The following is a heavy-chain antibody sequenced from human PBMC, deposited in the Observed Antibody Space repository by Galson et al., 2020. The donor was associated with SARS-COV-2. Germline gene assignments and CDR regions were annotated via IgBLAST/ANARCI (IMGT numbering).Heavy chain of an antibody. V-gene: IGHV1-24*01. Sequence: ASVTVSCKGSGYTLTELSMHWVRQAPGKGLEWMGGFDPEDGETIYAQKFQGRVTMTEDTSTDTAYMELSSLRSEDTAVYYCATGSPVAVCNWFDPWGQGTLVTVSS. J-gene: IGHJ5*02. CDR3: ATGSPVAVCNWFDP. CDR1: GYTLTELS. CDR2: FDPEDGET. D-gene: IGHD6-19*01.